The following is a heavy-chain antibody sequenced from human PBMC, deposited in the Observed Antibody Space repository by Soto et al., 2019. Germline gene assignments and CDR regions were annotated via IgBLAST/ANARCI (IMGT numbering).Heavy chain of an antibody. V-gene: IGHV3-48*03. D-gene: IGHD3-10*01. CDR3: ARDRGGDVGQFLFPDGFDL. J-gene: IGHJ3*01. Sequence: PGGSLRLSCAVSGFSFSSYEMNWVRQAQGKGIEWISYIGGSGGSKYSADSVKGRVIISRDNAQNSLYLQMNSLRVEDTAVYYCARDRGGDVGQFLFPDGFDLWGQGTMVTVSS. CDR2: IGGSGGSK. CDR1: GFSFSSYE.